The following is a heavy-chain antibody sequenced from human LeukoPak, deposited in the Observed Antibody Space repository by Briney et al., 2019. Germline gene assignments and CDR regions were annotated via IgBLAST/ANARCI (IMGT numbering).Heavy chain of an antibody. Sequence: GGSLRLSCAASGFTFSDYYMSWIRQAPGKGLEWVSYISSSGSTIYYADSVKGRFTISRDNAKNSLYLQMNSLRAEDTAVYYCASISTCGGDCYSVDYWGQGTLVTVSS. CDR1: GFTFSDYY. CDR3: ASISTCGGDCYSVDY. CDR2: ISSSGSTI. J-gene: IGHJ4*02. V-gene: IGHV3-11*04. D-gene: IGHD2-21*02.